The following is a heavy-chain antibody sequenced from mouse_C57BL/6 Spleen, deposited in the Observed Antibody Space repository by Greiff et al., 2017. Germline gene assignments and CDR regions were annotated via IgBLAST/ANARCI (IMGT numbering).Heavy chain of an antibody. CDR1: GYTFTSYT. CDR2: INPSSGYT. J-gene: IGHJ3*01. D-gene: IGHD2-5*01. V-gene: IGHV1-4*01. CDR3: ARDNDYYSNVWFAY. Sequence: VQLQQSGAELARPGASVTMSCKASGYTFTSYTMHWVKQRPGQGLEWIGYINPSSGYTKYNQKFKDKATLTADKYSSTAYMQLSSLTSADSAVYYCARDNDYYSNVWFAYWGQGTLVTVSA.